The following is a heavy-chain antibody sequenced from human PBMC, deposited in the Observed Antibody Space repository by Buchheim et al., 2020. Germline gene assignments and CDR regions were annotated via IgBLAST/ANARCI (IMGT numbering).Heavy chain of an antibody. J-gene: IGHJ6*03. Sequence: QLQLQESGSGLVKPSQTLSLTCAVSGGSISSGGYSWSWIRQPPGKGLEWIGYIYHSGSTYYNPSLKSRVTISVDTSKNQFSLKLSSVTAADTAIYYCARQITMVRGLTVNDYYYMDVWGKGTT. CDR2: IYHSGST. CDR3: ARQITMVRGLTVNDYYYMDV. V-gene: IGHV4-30-2*03. CDR1: GGSISSGGYS. D-gene: IGHD3-10*01.